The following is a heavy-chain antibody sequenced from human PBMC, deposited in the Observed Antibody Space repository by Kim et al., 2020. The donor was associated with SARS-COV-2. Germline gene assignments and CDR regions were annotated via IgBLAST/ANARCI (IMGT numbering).Heavy chain of an antibody. CDR3: AKNYDYVWGSYRGCFDY. V-gene: IGHV3-23*03. CDR1: GFTFSSYA. D-gene: IGHD3-16*02. J-gene: IGHJ4*02. Sequence: GGSLRLSCAASGFTFSSYAMSWVRQAPGKGLEWVSVIYSGGSSTYYADSVKGRFTISRDNSKNTLYLQMNSLRAEDTAVYYCAKNYDYVWGSYRGCFDYWCQGTLVTVSS. CDR2: IYSGGSST.